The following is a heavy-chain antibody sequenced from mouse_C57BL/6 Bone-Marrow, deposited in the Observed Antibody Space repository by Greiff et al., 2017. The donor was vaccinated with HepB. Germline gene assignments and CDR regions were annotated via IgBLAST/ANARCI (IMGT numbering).Heavy chain of an antibody. D-gene: IGHD1-1*01. V-gene: IGHV6-6*01. Sequence: EVKLVESGGGLVQPGGSMKLSCAASGFTFSDAWMDWVRQSPEKGLEWVAEIRNKANNHATYYAESVKGRFTISRDDSKSSVYLQMNSLRAEDTGIYYCTGTTVVATPSWYFDVWGTGTTVTVSS. CDR2: IRNKANNHAT. CDR1: GFTFSDAW. J-gene: IGHJ1*03. CDR3: TGTTVVATPSWYFDV.